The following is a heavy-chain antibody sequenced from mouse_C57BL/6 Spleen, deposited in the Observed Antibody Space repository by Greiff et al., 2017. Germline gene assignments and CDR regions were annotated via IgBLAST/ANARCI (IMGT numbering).Heavy chain of an antibody. Sequence: QVQLKESGPELVKPGASVKISCKASGYSFTSYYIHWVKQRPGQGLEWIGWIYPGSGNTKYNEKFKGKAPLTADTSSSTAYMQLSSLTSEDSAVYYCARSSLWYFDVWGTGTTVTVSS. D-gene: IGHD1-1*01. CDR2: IYPGSGNT. V-gene: IGHV1-66*01. J-gene: IGHJ1*03. CDR1: GYSFTSYY. CDR3: ARSSLWYFDV.